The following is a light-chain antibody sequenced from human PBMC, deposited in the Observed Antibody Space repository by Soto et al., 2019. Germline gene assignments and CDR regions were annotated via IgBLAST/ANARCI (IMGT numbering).Light chain of an antibody. J-gene: IGKJ1*01. CDR1: QSISSW. V-gene: IGKV1-5*03. Sequence: DIPMTQSPSTLSASVGDRVTITCRASQSISSWLAWYQQKPGKAPKLLIYKASSLESGVPSRFSGSGSGTEFTLTISSLQPDDFATYYCQHYNSYPWMFGQGTKVEIK. CDR2: KAS. CDR3: QHYNSYPWM.